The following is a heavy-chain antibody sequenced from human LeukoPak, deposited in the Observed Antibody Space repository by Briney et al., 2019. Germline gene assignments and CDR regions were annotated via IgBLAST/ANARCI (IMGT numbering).Heavy chain of an antibody. D-gene: IGHD6-13*01. CDR1: GFTFSSYG. Sequence: GGSLRLSCVASGFTFSSYGMHWVRQAPGKGLEWVAFIRYDGSNQYYADSVKGRFTISRDNSKNMLYLQMNSLRAEDTAVYYCATSGYSSSWYVSWGQGILVTVSS. CDR3: ATSGYSSSWYVS. CDR2: IRYDGSNQ. V-gene: IGHV3-30*02. J-gene: IGHJ4*02.